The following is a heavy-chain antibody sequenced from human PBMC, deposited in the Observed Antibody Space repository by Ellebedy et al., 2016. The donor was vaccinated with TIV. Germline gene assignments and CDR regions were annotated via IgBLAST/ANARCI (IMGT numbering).Heavy chain of an antibody. V-gene: IGHV3-30*19. D-gene: IGHD4-17*01. J-gene: IGHJ4*02. CDR2: ISYDGSNK. CDR3: ARWPSGDAPLDY. Sequence: GGSLRLSCAASGFIFSNYGFHWVRQAPGKGLEWVAVISYDGSNKYYADSVKGRFTISRDNSKNTLYLQMNSLRAEDTAVYYCARWPSGDAPLDYWGQGTLVTVSS. CDR1: GFIFSNYG.